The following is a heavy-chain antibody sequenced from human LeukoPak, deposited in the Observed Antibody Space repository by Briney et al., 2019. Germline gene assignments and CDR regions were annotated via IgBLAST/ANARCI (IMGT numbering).Heavy chain of an antibody. J-gene: IGHJ5*02. Sequence: SETLSLTCTVSGGSISSYYWSWIRQPPGKGLEWIGYIYYSGSTNYNPSLKSRVTISVDTSKNQFSLKLSSVTAADTAVYYCARGAAGTRRGFDDWGQRTLVTVSS. CDR2: IYYSGST. CDR1: GGSISSYY. CDR3: ARGAAGTRRGFDD. V-gene: IGHV4-59*01. D-gene: IGHD6-13*01.